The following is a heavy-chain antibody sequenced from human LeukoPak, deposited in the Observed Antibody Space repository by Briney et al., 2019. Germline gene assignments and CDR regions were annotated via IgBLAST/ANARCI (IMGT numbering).Heavy chain of an antibody. D-gene: IGHD6-13*01. CDR3: ANTQSYSSRGTF. CDR1: GFTSIAYA. CDR2: ISGGGGST. V-gene: IGHV3-23*01. J-gene: IGHJ4*02. Sequence: GGSLRLSCVGSGFTSIAYALTWARQAPGKGLEWVSGISGGGGSTYYADSVKGRFTISRDNSKNTLYLQVKSLRAEDTAVYYCANTQSYSSRGTFWGQGTLVTVSS.